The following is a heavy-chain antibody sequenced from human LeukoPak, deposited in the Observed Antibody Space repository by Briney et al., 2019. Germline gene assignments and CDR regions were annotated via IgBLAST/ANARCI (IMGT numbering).Heavy chain of an antibody. D-gene: IGHD1-14*01. J-gene: IGHJ3*02. CDR1: GFTFDDYA. V-gene: IGHV3-9*01. CDR2: ISWNSGSI. CDR3: AKGLTRGTGAFDI. Sequence: PGRSLRLSCAASGFTFDDYAMHWVRQAPGKGLEWVSGISWNSGSIGCADSVKGRFTISRDNAKNSLYLQMNSLRAEDTALYYCAKGLTRGTGAFDIWGQGTMVTVSS.